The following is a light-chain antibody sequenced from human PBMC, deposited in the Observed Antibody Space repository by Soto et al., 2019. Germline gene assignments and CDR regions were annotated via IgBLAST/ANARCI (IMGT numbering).Light chain of an antibody. CDR2: DAS. CDR3: QQRSNWPRT. J-gene: IGKJ4*01. V-gene: IGKV3-11*01. CDR1: QSVSIY. Sequence: EIVLTQSPATLSLSPGERATLSCRASQSVSIYLAWYQQKPGQAPRLLIYDASKRATGLPARFSGSGSGTDFTLTISSLEPEDFAVYYCQQRSNWPRTFGRGTKVEIK.